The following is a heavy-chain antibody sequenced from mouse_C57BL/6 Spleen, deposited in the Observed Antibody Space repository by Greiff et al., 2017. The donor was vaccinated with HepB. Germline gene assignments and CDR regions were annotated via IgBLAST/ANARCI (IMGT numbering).Heavy chain of an antibody. CDR1: GFTFSDFY. D-gene: IGHD2-1*01. CDR2: SRNKANDYTT. J-gene: IGHJ3*01. CDR3: ARDANYYPFAY. V-gene: IGHV7-1*01. Sequence: EVKVVESGGGLVQSGRSLRLSCATSGFTFSDFYMEWVRQAPGKGLEWIAASRNKANDYTTEYSASVKGRFIVSRDTSQSILYLQMNALRAEDTAIYYCARDANYYPFAYWGQGTLVTVSA.